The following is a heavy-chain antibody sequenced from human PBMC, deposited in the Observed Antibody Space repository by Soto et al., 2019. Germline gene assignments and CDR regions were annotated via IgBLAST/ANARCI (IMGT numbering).Heavy chain of an antibody. J-gene: IGHJ5*02. D-gene: IGHD1-26*01. V-gene: IGHV4-59*01. CDR2: IYYSGST. Sequence: SETLSLTCAVSGGSISSYYWSWIRQPPGKGLEWIGYIYYSGSTNYNPSLKSRVTISVDTSKNQFSLKLSSVTAADTAVYYCARVFPPVGATTWWFDPWGQGTLVTVSS. CDR1: GGSISSYY. CDR3: ARVFPPVGATTWWFDP.